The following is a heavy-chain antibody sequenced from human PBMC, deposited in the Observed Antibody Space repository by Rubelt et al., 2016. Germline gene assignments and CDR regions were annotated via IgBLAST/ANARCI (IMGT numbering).Heavy chain of an antibody. CDR1: GGSFSDYY. V-gene: IGHV4-34*01. J-gene: IGHJ4*02. CDR3: ARGDILTKQDFFDL. CDR2: IIHSGST. Sequence: QVQLHQWGAGLLKPSKTLSLICAVYGGSFSDYYWSWIRQPPGKGLEWIGEIIHSGSTNYNPSLKTRGTISVDTSKNQFSLNLRSVTAADTAVYYCARGDILTKQDFFDLWGQGTLVTVSS. D-gene: IGHD3-9*01.